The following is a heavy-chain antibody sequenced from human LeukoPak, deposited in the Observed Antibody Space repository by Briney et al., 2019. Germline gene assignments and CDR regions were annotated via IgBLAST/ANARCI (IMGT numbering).Heavy chain of an antibody. D-gene: IGHD6-19*01. CDR1: GYTFTSYG. J-gene: IGHJ4*02. V-gene: IGHV1-18*01. CDR3: ARDDGLGIAVAGTDN. CDR2: ISAYNGNT. Sequence: ASVKVSCKASGYTFTSYGISWVRQAPGQGLEWMGWISAYNGNTNYAQKLQGRVTMTTDTSTSTAYMELRSLRSDDTAVYYCARDDGLGIAVAGTDNWGQGTLVTVSS.